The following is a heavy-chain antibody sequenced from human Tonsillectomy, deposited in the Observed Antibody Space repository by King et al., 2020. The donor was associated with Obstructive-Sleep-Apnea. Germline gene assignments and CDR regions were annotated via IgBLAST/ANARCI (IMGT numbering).Heavy chain of an antibody. CDR3: ARGDTAMVIVRGFDP. V-gene: IGHV3-30-3*01. CDR2: ISYDGSNK. J-gene: IGHJ5*02. Sequence: VQLVESGGGVVQPGRSLRLSCAASGFTFSSYAMHWVRQAPGKGLEWVAVISYDGSNKYYADSVKGRFTISRDNSKNTLYLQMNSLRAEDTAVYYCARGDTAMVIVRGFDPWGQGTLVTVSS. CDR1: GFTFSSYA. D-gene: IGHD5-18*01.